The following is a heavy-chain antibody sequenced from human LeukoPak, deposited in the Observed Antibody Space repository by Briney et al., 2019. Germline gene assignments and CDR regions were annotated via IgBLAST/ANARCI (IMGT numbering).Heavy chain of an antibody. V-gene: IGHV4-59*01. CDR1: GGSISSYY. Sequence: SETLSLTCTVSGGSISSYYWSWIRQPPGEGLEWIGYIYYSGSTNYNPSLKSRVTISVDTSKNQFSLKLSSVTAADTAVYYCARDLGSYYFDYWGQGTLVTVSS. CDR3: ARDLGSYYFDY. J-gene: IGHJ4*02. CDR2: IYYSGST. D-gene: IGHD1-26*01.